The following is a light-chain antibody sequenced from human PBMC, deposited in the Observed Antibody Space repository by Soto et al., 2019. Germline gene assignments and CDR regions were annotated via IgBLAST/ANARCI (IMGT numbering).Light chain of an antibody. CDR1: SSDVGGYSY. J-gene: IGLJ1*01. V-gene: IGLV2-8*01. Sequence: QSALTQPPSASGSPGQSVTISCTGTSSDVGGYSYVSWYQHHPGKAPKLMIYEVTKRPSGVPDRFSGSKSGNTASLTVSGLQAEDEADYYCSSYAGSNNLYVFGTGTKVTVL. CDR3: SSYAGSNNLYV. CDR2: EVT.